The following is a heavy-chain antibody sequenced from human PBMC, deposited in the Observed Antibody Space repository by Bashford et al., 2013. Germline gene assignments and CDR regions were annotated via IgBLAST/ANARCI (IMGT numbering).Heavy chain of an antibody. J-gene: IGHJ4*02. CDR1: GFIFRNAW. Sequence: VDSGGPVRLSCAASGFIFRNAWMTWVRQAPGKGLEWVGRIKSEADGGTTDYAAPVKGRFTISRDDSKNTLYLQMNSLKTEDTAVYYCTTVLRYCSGGSCRLYYFDYWGQGTLVTVSS. D-gene: IGHD2-15*01. CDR2: IKSEADGGTT. CDR3: TTVLRYCSGGSCRLYYFDY. V-gene: IGHV3-15*01.